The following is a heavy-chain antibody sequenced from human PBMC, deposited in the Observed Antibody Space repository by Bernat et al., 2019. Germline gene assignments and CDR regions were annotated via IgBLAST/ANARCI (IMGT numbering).Heavy chain of an antibody. Sequence: EEQLEESGGGLVQPGGSLRLSCAASGFTFSNYFMSWVRQAPGKGLELVANIKQDASEKYYVDSVKGRFTISRDNAKDSLYLQMNSLRAEETAVYYCARVYRSSSGYGMDVWGQGTTVTVSS. J-gene: IGHJ6*02. CDR3: ARVYRSSSGYGMDV. D-gene: IGHD2-2*01. V-gene: IGHV3-7*01. CDR2: IKQDASEK. CDR1: GFTFSNYF.